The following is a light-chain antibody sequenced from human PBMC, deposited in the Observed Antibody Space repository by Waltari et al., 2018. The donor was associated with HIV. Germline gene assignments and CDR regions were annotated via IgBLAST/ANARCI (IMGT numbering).Light chain of an antibody. Sequence: HSALTPPASVSGSPGQPLTISSSGPSCNVGGFIYFSWYQQHPGKAPKLMIYEVNNRPSRISSRFSGSKSGNTAYLTISGLQAEDEADYYCSSFSSGNSLEVFGTGTKVTFL. CDR1: SCNVGGFIY. J-gene: IGLJ1*01. CDR3: SSFSSGNSLEV. V-gene: IGLV2-14*01. CDR2: EVN.